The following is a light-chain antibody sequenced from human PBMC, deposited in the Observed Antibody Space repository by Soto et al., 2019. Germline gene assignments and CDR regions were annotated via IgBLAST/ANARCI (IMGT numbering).Light chain of an antibody. CDR2: DAS. J-gene: IGKJ4*01. CDR1: QTVTSS. Sequence: EIVLTQSPATLSLSPGERATLSCRASQTVTSSLAWYQQKPGQAPRLLIYDASNRATGIPARFSGSGSGTDFTLTISSLEPEDFAVYYCQQHTLPLFGGGTKVEIK. CDR3: QQHTLPL. V-gene: IGKV3-11*01.